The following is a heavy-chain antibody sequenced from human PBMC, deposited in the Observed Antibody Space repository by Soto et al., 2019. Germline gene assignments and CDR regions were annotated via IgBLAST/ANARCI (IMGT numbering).Heavy chain of an antibody. V-gene: IGHV4-30-4*01. D-gene: IGHD4-17*01. CDR2: VSYNGET. CDR3: ARARSGDDVTD. CDR1: GGSVSSGDDC. Sequence: QVQLQESGPGLVKPSQTLSLTCTVFGGSVSSGDDCWSWIRQAPGKGLEWIGSVSYNGETYYNPSHKSRIALSVDTAMNQFSLRVTSVTDADSAVYYCARARSGDDVTDWGLGTLVTVSS. J-gene: IGHJ4*02.